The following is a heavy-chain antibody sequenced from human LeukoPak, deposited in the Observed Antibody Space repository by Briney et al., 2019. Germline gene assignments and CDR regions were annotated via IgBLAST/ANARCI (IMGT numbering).Heavy chain of an antibody. CDR1: GGTFSSYA. CDR3: ARAGYSWRGAFDI. V-gene: IGHV1-69*05. Sequence: ASVNVSCMASGGTFSSYAISWVRQAPGQGLEWMGGIIPIFGTANYAQKFQGRVTITTDESTSTAYMELSSLRSEDTAVYYCARAGYSWRGAFDIWGQGTMVTVSS. D-gene: IGHD1-1*01. CDR2: IIPIFGTA. J-gene: IGHJ3*02.